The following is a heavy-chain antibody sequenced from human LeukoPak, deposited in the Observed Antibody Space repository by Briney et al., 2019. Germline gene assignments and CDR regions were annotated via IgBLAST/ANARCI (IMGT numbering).Heavy chain of an antibody. CDR1: GFTFSDYY. CDR2: ISSSGSTI. Sequence: KSGGSLRLSCAASGFTFSDYYMSWIRQAPGKGLEWVSYISSSGSTIYYADSVKGRFTISRDNAKNSLYLQMNSLRAEDTAVYYCASAGVRGYSYGPNPGYFDYWGQGTLVTVSS. V-gene: IGHV3-11*01. J-gene: IGHJ4*02. D-gene: IGHD5-18*01. CDR3: ASAGVRGYSYGPNPGYFDY.